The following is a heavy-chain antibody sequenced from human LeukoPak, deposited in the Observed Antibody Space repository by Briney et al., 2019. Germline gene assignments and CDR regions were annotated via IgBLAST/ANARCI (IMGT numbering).Heavy chain of an antibody. CDR1: GGTFSSYA. CDR2: IIPIFGIA. V-gene: IGHV1-69*04. D-gene: IGHD2-2*01. J-gene: IGHJ4*02. Sequence: SVKVSCKASGGTFSSYAISWVRQAPGQGLEWMGRIIPIFGIANYAQKFQGRVTITADKSTSTAYMELSSLGSEDTAVYYCARDGRWDIVVVPAAIRFDYWGQGTLVTVSS. CDR3: ARDGRWDIVVVPAAIRFDY.